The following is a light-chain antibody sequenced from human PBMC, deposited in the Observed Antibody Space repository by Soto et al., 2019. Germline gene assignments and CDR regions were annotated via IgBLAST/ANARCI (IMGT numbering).Light chain of an antibody. Sequence: DIVMTQSPDSLAVSLGERATINCKSSQGVLYSSNNKNYLAWYQQKPGQPPKLLIYWASTRESGVPDRFSGSGSGTDFTLTISSLQAEDVAVYYCHQYYNIPFTFCPGTKVDIK. J-gene: IGKJ3*01. CDR2: WAS. V-gene: IGKV4-1*01. CDR1: QGVLYSSNNKNY. CDR3: HQYYNIPFT.